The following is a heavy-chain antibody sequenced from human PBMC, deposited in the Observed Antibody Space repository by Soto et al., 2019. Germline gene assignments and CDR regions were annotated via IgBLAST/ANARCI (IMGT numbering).Heavy chain of an antibody. Sequence: GGSLRLSCAASGFTFSSYGMHWVRQAPGKGLEWVAVISYDGSNKYYADSVKGRFTISRDNSKNTLCLQMNSLRAEDTAVYYCAKDRPFYCSSTSCYGNYFDYWGQGTLVTVSS. CDR1: GFTFSSYG. J-gene: IGHJ4*02. CDR2: ISYDGSNK. V-gene: IGHV3-30*18. D-gene: IGHD2-2*01. CDR3: AKDRPFYCSSTSCYGNYFDY.